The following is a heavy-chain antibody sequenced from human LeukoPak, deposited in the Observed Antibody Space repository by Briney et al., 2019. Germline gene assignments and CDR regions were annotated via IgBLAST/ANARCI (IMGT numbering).Heavy chain of an antibody. D-gene: IGHD7-27*01. CDR1: GYTFTAYY. Sequence: AASVQVSCKASGYTFTAYYIHWVRQAPGQGLEWMGWINPNTGGTNYAQKFQGRVTITRVTSINTVYMDLSRLTSDDTALYYCARDHNSENWGSLGGWGQGTLVTVSS. CDR3: ARDHNSENWGSLGG. CDR2: INPNTGGT. V-gene: IGHV1-2*02. J-gene: IGHJ4*02.